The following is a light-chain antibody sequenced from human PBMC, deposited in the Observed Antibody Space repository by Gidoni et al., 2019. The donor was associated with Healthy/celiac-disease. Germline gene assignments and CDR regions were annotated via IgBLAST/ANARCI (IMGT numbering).Light chain of an antibody. J-gene: IGKJ3*01. V-gene: IGKV1-39*01. CDR1: QSISSY. CDR2: AAS. CDR3: QQSYSTPFT. Sequence: DIQMTQSPSSLSASVGDRVTITCRASQSISSYLNWYQQKPGKAPKLLIYAASSLQSGVPSRFSGSGSGTDFTLTISSLQPEDFATYYCQQSYSTPFTFGSWDQSGYQT.